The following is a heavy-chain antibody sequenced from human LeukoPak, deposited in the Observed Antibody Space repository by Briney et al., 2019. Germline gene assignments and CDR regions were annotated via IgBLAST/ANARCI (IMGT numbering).Heavy chain of an antibody. CDR1: GGSISSSSYY. J-gene: IGHJ4*02. CDR2: IYYSGST. V-gene: IGHV4-39*07. CDR3: ARTPNNWNDVGVDY. D-gene: IGHD1-1*01. Sequence: SETLSLTCTVSGGSISSSSYYWGWIRQPPGKGLEWIGSIYYSGSTYYNPSLKSRVTISVDTSKNQFSLKLGSVTAADTAVYYCARTPNNWNDVGVDYWGQGTLVTVSS.